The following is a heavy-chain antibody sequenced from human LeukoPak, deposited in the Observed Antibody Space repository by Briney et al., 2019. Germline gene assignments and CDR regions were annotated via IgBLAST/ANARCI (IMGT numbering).Heavy chain of an antibody. CDR3: AYVLTGNFYYLDL. D-gene: IGHD3-9*01. CDR2: MYSAGRP. J-gene: IGHJ4*02. V-gene: IGHV3-53*01. Sequence: GGSLRLSCVASEFPVSCNYMTWVRQAPGKGLEWVSIMYSAGRPYYADSVKGRFTISKDSSKNTVYLQINILAAEDTAVYYCAYVLTGNFYYLDLWGKGTLVTVSS. CDR1: EFPVSCNY.